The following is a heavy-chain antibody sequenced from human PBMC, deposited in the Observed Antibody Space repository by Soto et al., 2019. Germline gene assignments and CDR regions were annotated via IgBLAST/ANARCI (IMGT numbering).Heavy chain of an antibody. Sequence: LGDSLKISCKGSGYSFTNDWIGWVRQMPGKGLEWMGIIYPGDSDTRYSPSFQGQVTVSADKSISTAYLQWSSLKASDTAMYYCARLRLGSVDTRSNICGHGTMVIVSS. D-gene: IGHD6-19*01. CDR1: GYSFTNDW. CDR2: IYPGDSDT. CDR3: ARLRLGSVDTRSNI. V-gene: IGHV5-51*01. J-gene: IGHJ3*02.